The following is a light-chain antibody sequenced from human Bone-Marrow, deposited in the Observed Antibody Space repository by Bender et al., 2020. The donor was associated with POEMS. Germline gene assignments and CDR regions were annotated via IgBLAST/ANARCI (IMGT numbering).Light chain of an antibody. Sequence: QSVLTQPPSVSAAPGQKVTVSCSGSGSNIGNNYVSWYQQFPGTAPKLLIYENNKRPSGIPDRFSGSKSGTSASLAISRLRSEDEADYYCVAWDDSLSGVFFGGGTKLTVL. CDR1: GSNIGNNY. J-gene: IGLJ2*01. CDR3: VAWDDSLSGVF. V-gene: IGLV1-51*01. CDR2: ENN.